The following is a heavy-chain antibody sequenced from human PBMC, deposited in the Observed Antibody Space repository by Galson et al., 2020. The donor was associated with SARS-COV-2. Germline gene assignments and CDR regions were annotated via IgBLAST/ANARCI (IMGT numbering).Heavy chain of an antibody. Sequence: GGSLRLSCAASGFTFSSYEMNWVRQAPGKGLEWVSYISSSGSTIYYADSVKGRFTISRDNAKNSLYLQMNSLRAEDTAVYYCARRTYSSGLDYWGHGTLVTVSS. CDR3: ARRTYSSGLDY. D-gene: IGHD6-19*01. V-gene: IGHV3-48*03. J-gene: IGHJ4*01. CDR1: GFTFSSYE. CDR2: ISSSGSTI.